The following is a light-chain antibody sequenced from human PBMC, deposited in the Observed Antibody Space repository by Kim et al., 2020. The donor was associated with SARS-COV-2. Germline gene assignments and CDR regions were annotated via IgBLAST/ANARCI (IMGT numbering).Light chain of an antibody. CDR3: QQYHNWPQT. CDR2: DAS. CDR1: QSVRGK. Sequence: TVMTQSPATLSVSPGERVTLPCRASQSVRGKLAWYRQKPGQAPRLLIYDASTRAAGISARFSGSGSGTEFTLIISSLQSEDFAVYYCQQYHNWPQTFGQGTKVDIK. J-gene: IGKJ1*01. V-gene: IGKV3-15*01.